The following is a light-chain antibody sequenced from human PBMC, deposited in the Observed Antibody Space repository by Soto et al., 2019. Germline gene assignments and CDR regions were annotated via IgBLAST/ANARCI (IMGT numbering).Light chain of an antibody. CDR3: QQYDNYPLT. J-gene: IGKJ4*01. CDR1: QSVRSW. V-gene: IGKV1-5*01. CDR2: DAS. Sequence: DIQMTQSPSTLSASVGDRVTITCRASQSVRSWLAWYQQKPGRAPKFLIYDASSLESGVPSRFSGSGSGTEFTLTISNLQPEDFATYYGQQYDNYPLTFGGGTKVEI.